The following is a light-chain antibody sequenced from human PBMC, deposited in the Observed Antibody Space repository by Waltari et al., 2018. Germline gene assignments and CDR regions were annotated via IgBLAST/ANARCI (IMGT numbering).Light chain of an antibody. CDR1: GSNIGSNY. V-gene: IGLV1-47*01. J-gene: IGLJ2*01. Sequence: QSVLTQPPSASGTPGQRVTISCSGSGSNIGSNYVYWYQHLPGMAPKLLVYKNKQRPSGVPDPFSSSKSGTSSSLAISGLRSEDEADYYWGVWDDTLRFVFGGGTRLTVL. CDR3: GVWDDTLRFV. CDR2: KNK.